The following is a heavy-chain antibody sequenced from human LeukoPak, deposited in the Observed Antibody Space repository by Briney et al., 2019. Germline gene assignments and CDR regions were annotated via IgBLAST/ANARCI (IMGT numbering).Heavy chain of an antibody. J-gene: IGHJ4*02. V-gene: IGHV1-2*02. CDR1: GYTFTGYY. Sequence: ASVKVSCKASGYTFTGYYMHWVRQAPGQGLEWMGWINPNSGGTNYAQKFQGRVTMTRDTSISTAYMELSRLRSDDTAVYYCARYTSITMIPDYWGQGTLVTVSS. D-gene: IGHD3-22*01. CDR2: INPNSGGT. CDR3: ARYTSITMIPDY.